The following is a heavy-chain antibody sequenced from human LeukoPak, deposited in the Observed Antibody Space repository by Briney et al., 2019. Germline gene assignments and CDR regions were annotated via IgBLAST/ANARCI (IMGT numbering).Heavy chain of an antibody. D-gene: IGHD5-12*01. CDR2: IDGGGDVT. Sequence: QAGGSLRLSCAASGFTFSTSVMSWVRQAPGKGLERVSGIDGGGDVTYYADSVKGRFTISRDNSKNTLYLQMNSLRVDDTAVYYCAKGGFHQVMDVWGQGTTVTVSS. CDR1: GFTFSTSV. J-gene: IGHJ6*02. CDR3: AKGGFHQVMDV. V-gene: IGHV3-23*01.